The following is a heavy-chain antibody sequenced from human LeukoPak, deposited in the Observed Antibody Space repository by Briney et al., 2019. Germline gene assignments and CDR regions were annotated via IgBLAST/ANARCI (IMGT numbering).Heavy chain of an antibody. CDR3: ARDPKFFDY. J-gene: IGHJ4*02. CDR2: ISSSGNTI. V-gene: IGHV3-48*03. Sequence: GGSLRLSCAASGLTFSSYEMNWVRQAPGKGLEWVSYISSSGNTIYYADSVKGRFTTSRDNAKNSLYLQMNSLRAEDTAVYYCARDPKFFDYWGQGTQVTVSS. CDR1: GLTFSSYE.